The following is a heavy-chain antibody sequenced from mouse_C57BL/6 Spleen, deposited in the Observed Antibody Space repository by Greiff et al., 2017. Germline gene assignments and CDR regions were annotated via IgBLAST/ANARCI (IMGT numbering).Heavy chain of an antibody. CDR1: GFTFSSYA. CDR2: ISDGGSYT. D-gene: IGHD2-4*01. Sequence: EVQRVESGGGLVKPGGSLKLSCAASGFTFSSYAMSWVRQTPEKRLEWVATISDGGSYTYYPDNVKGRFTISRDNAKNNLYLQMSHQKSEDTAMYYCAREGDYGRFAYWGQGTLVTVSA. J-gene: IGHJ3*01. CDR3: AREGDYGRFAY. V-gene: IGHV5-4*01.